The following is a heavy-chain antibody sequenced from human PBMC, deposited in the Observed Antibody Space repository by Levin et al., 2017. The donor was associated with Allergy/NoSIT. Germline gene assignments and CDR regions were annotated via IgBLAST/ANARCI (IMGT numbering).Heavy chain of an antibody. CDR3: ARVTSSGYYYGGDERFDY. CDR2: IYYSGST. J-gene: IGHJ4*02. Sequence: SQTLSLTCTVSGGSISSSSYYWGWIRQPPGKGLGWIGSIYYSGSTYYNPSLKSRVTISVDTSKNQFSLKLSSVTAADTAVYYCARVTSSGYYYGGDERFDYWGQGPLVTVSA. V-gene: IGHV4-39*07. D-gene: IGHD3-22*01. CDR1: GGSISSSSYY.